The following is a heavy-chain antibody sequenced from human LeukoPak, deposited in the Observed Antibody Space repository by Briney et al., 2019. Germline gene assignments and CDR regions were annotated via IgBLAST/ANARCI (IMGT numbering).Heavy chain of an antibody. CDR2: INSDGSST. CDR1: GFTFSSYW. D-gene: IGHD3-10*01. J-gene: IGHJ6*03. Sequence: GGSLRLSCAASGFTFSSYWMHWVRQAPGKGLVWVSRINSDGSSTSYADSVKGRFTISRDNSRNTLYLQMNSLRGEDTAVYSCARGGIPTGPYYYFYYMDVWGKGTAVTVSS. V-gene: IGHV3-74*01. CDR3: ARGGIPTGPYYYFYYMDV.